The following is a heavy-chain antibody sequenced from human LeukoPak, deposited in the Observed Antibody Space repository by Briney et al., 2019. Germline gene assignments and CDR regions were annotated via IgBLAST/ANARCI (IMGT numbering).Heavy chain of an antibody. CDR2: ISSSSSTI. CDR3: TRDHHRRHYDSQARNTFDI. V-gene: IGHV3-48*01. CDR1: GFTFSSYG. D-gene: IGHD3-22*01. J-gene: IGHJ3*02. Sequence: GGSLRLSCAASGFTFSSYGMYWVRQAPGKGLEWVSYISSSSSTIYYADSVRGRFTISRDNAKNSLYLQMNSLRAEDTAVYYCTRDHHRRHYDSQARNTFDIWGQGTMVTVSS.